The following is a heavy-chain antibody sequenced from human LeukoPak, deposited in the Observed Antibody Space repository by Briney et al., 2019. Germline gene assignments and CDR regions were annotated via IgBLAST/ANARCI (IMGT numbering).Heavy chain of an antibody. CDR2: ISAYNGNT. V-gene: IGHV1-18*04. D-gene: IGHD6-19*01. J-gene: IGHJ4*02. CDR1: GYTFSDYY. Sequence: ASVKVSCKASGYTFSDYYIHWVRQAPGQGLEWMGWISAYNGNTNYAQKLQGRVTMTTDTSTSTAYMELRSLRSDDTAVYYCARPLAVAGSCDYWGQGTLVTVSS. CDR3: ARPLAVAGSCDY.